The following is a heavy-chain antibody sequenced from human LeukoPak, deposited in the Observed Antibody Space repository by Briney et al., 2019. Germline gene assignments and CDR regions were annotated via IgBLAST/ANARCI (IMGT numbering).Heavy chain of an antibody. D-gene: IGHD3-10*01. Sequence: GGSLRLSSAASGFTFSSYSMNWVRQAPGKGLEWVSHISSSSSTIYYADSVKGRFTISRDNAKNSLYLQMNSLRAEDTAVYYCASYRAYYYGSGSYYKDYWGQGTLVTVSS. CDR3: ASYRAYYYGSGSYYKDY. CDR2: ISSSSSTI. J-gene: IGHJ4*02. CDR1: GFTFSSYS. V-gene: IGHV3-48*01.